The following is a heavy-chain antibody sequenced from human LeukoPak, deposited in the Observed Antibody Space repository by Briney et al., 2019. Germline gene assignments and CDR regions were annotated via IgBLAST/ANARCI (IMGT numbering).Heavy chain of an antibody. Sequence: KPSETLALTCAVSGYSISSGYYRGWIRQPPVNGLDWIGSIYHSGSTYYNPSLKSRVTISVDTSKNQFSLKLSSVTAADTAVYYCARVKDSSGYYSWGYWGQGTLVTVSS. D-gene: IGHD3-22*01. CDR1: GYSISSGYY. CDR2: IYHSGST. V-gene: IGHV4-38-2*01. J-gene: IGHJ4*02. CDR3: ARVKDSSGYYSWGY.